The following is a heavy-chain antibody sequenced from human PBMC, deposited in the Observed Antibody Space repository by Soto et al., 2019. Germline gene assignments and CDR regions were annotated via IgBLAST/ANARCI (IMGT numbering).Heavy chain of an antibody. CDR2: IFHTGNT. V-gene: IGHV4-4*02. Sequence: QLQLQESGPGLVKPSGTLSLTCAVSGGSISSRNWWTWVRQTPGKGLEWIGEIFHTGNTKYNPPLQSRVTISLDQSNNHFSLRLSSVTAADTAVYYCARILTTLTTYGLDVWGQGTTVTVSS. D-gene: IGHD4-17*01. J-gene: IGHJ6*02. CDR1: GGSISSRNW. CDR3: ARILTTLTTYGLDV.